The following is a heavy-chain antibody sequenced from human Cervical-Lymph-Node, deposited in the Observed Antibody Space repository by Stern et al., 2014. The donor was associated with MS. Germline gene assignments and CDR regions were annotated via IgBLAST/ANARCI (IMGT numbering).Heavy chain of an antibody. V-gene: IGHV2-70*04. D-gene: IGHD3-3*01. CDR1: GFSLITSGTR. CDR2: IDWNDKT. J-gene: IGHJ4*02. Sequence: QVTLKESGPALVKPTQTLTLTCTFSGFSLITSGTRVSWIRQSPGRALEWLARIDWNDKTFYNSSQMTRLTISKDTSKNQVVLTMTNVDPVDTATYYCARMMGSGYRHYFDYWGQGTQVTVSS. CDR3: ARMMGSGYRHYFDY.